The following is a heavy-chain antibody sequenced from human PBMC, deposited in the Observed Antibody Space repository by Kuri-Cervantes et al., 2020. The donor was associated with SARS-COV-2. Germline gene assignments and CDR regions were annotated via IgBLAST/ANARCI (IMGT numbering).Heavy chain of an antibody. CDR3: ARAPGYYYDSSGYSQIWFDP. Sequence: SETLSPTCAVDGGSFSSYYWSWIRQPPGKGLEWNGEINHSGSTNYNPSHKSRVTITVDTSKTQFSLKLSSVTAADTAVYYCARAPGYYYDSSGYSQIWFDPWGQGTLVTVSS. J-gene: IGHJ5*02. CDR2: INHSGST. CDR1: GGSFSSYY. D-gene: IGHD3-22*01. V-gene: IGHV4-34*01.